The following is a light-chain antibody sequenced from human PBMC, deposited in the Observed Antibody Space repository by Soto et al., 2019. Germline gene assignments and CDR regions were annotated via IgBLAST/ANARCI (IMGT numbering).Light chain of an antibody. CDR3: HQYVSWT. J-gene: IGKJ1*01. CDR1: QIISSNF. Sequence: EIVLTQSPGTLSVSPGERATLSCRASQIISSNFLSWYHQKPGQAPSLLIYGASSRATGIPDRFSGSGSGTAVNFTISSLEREESAIEFRHQYVSWTFGQGTKVDI. V-gene: IGKV3-20*01. CDR2: GAS.